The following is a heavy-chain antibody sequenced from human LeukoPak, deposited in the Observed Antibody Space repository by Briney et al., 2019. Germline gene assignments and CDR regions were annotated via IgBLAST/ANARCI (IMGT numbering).Heavy chain of an antibody. D-gene: IGHD6-19*01. CDR1: GFTLDDYA. V-gene: IGHV3-9*01. Sequence: GGSLRLSCAASGFTLDDYAMHWVRQAPGKGLEWVSGISWNSGSIGYADSVKGRFTISRDNAKNSLYLQMNSLRAEDTALYYCAKGDPIAVAGMFDYWGQGTLVTVSS. CDR3: AKGDPIAVAGMFDY. J-gene: IGHJ4*02. CDR2: ISWNSGSI.